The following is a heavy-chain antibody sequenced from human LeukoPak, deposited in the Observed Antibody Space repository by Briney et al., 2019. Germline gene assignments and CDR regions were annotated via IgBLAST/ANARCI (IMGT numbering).Heavy chain of an antibody. Sequence: SETLSLTCSVSGASINNYHWSWIRQSPGKGLEWIGFISNSGSTYYSASLKSRVTISVDTSKNHFSLNLRSVTAADTAVYYCARDPDGYSSGWGQFDYWGQGTLVTVSS. CDR2: ISNSGST. CDR1: GASINNYH. V-gene: IGHV4-59*12. CDR3: ARDPDGYSSGWGQFDY. J-gene: IGHJ4*02. D-gene: IGHD6-19*01.